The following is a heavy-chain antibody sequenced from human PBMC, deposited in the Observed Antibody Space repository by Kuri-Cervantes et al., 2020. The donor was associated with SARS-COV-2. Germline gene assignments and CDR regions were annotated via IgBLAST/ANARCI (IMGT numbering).Heavy chain of an antibody. CDR3: ARMSLLQNDAFDI. Sequence: SVKVSCKASGGTFSSYAISWVRQAPGQGPEWMGRIIPILGTANYAQKFQGRVTITADKSTSTAYMELSSLRSEDTAVYYCARMSLLQNDAFDIWGQGTMVTVSS. D-gene: IGHD1-26*01. V-gene: IGHV1-69*04. CDR2: IIPILGTA. J-gene: IGHJ3*02. CDR1: GGTFSSYA.